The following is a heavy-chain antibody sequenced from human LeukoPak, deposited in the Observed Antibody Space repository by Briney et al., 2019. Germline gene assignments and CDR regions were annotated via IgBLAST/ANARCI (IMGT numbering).Heavy chain of an antibody. D-gene: IGHD2-2*01. J-gene: IGHJ6*02. CDR3: ARDLPAAPPPYYYYGMDV. CDR2: ISAYNGNT. Sequence: ASVKVSCKASGYTFTSYVISWVRQATGQGLEGMGWISAYNGNTNYAQKLQGRVIMTTDTYTSTAYMELRSLRSDDTAVYYCARDLPAAPPPYYYYGMDVWGQGTTVTVSS. CDR1: GYTFTSYV. V-gene: IGHV1-18*01.